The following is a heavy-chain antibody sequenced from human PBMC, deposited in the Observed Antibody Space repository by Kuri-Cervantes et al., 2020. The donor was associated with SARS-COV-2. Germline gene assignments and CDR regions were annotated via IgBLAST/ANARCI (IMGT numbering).Heavy chain of an antibody. D-gene: IGHD6-13*01. CDR2: INPNSGGT. V-gene: IGHV1-2*02. CDR1: GYTFTGYY. CDR3: ARDRRIAAAGTWSKFDY. Sequence: ASVKVSYKASGYTFTGYYMHWVRQAPGQGLEWMGWINPNSGGTNYAQKFQGRVTMTRDTSISTAYMELSRLRSDDTAVYYCARDRRIAAAGTWSKFDYWGQGTLVTVSS. J-gene: IGHJ4*02.